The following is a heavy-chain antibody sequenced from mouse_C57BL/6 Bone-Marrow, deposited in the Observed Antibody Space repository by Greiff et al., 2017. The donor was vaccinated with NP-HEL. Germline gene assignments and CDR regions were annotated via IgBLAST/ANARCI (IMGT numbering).Heavy chain of an antibody. CDR2: IYPRDGST. CDR1: GYTFTDHT. Sequence: VQVVESDAELVKPGASVKISCKVSGYTFTDHTIHWMKQRPEQGLEWIGYIYPRDGSTKYNERFKGKATLTADKSSSTAYMQLNSLTSEDSAVYFCAKSLITTLVAPAYWGQGTTLTVSS. CDR3: AKSLITTLVAPAY. J-gene: IGHJ2*01. V-gene: IGHV1-78*01. D-gene: IGHD1-1*01.